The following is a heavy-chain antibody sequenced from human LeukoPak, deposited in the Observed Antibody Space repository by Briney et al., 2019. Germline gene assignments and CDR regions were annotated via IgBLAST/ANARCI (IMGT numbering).Heavy chain of an antibody. D-gene: IGHD5-12*01. CDR3: ARGIYVDIVATISGRDYFDY. J-gene: IGHJ4*02. CDR2: IRYDGSNK. Sequence: GGSLRLSCAASGFTFSSYGMHWVRQAPGKGLEWVAFIRYDGSNKYYADSVKGRFTISRDNSKNTLYLQMNSLRAEDTAVYYCARGIYVDIVATISGRDYFDYWGQGTLVTVSS. V-gene: IGHV3-30*02. CDR1: GFTFSSYG.